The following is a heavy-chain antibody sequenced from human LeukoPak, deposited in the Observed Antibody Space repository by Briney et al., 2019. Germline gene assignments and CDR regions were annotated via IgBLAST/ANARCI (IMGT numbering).Heavy chain of an antibody. CDR1: GFTVSSNY. Sequence: GSLRLSCAASGFTVSSNYMSWVRQAPGKGLEWVSVIYSGGSTYYADSVKGRFTVSRDNSKNTLYLQMNSLRAEDTAVYYCARGKIGERDYYYYAMDVWGQGTTVTVSS. D-gene: IGHD3-16*01. CDR2: IYSGGST. J-gene: IGHJ6*02. V-gene: IGHV3-66*02. CDR3: ARGKIGERDYYYYAMDV.